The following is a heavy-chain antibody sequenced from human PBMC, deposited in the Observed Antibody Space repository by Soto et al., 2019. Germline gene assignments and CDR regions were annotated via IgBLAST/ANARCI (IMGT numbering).Heavy chain of an antibody. CDR3: ARDLGGSGSYRVGWFDP. CDR2: IIPIFGTA. J-gene: IGHJ5*02. Sequence: QVQLVQSGAEVKKPGSSVKVSCKASGGTFSSYAISWVRQASGQGLEWMGGIIPIFGTANYAQKFQGRVTITADESTSTAYMELSSLRSEDTAVYYCARDLGGSGSYRVGWFDPWGQGTLVTVSS. D-gene: IGHD3-10*01. CDR1: GGTFSSYA. V-gene: IGHV1-69*12.